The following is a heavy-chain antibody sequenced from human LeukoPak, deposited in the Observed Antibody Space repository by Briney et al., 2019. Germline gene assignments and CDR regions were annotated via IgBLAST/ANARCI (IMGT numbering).Heavy chain of an antibody. Sequence: GGSLRLSCAASGFTSSSYPIHWVRLAPGKGLEYVSGITSNGGSTYYANSVKGRFTISRDNSKNTLYLQMGSLRAEDMAVYYCGRGRYCTNGVCQYFDYWGQGTLVTVSS. CDR3: GRGRYCTNGVCQYFDY. CDR1: GFTSSSYP. J-gene: IGHJ4*02. V-gene: IGHV3-64*01. D-gene: IGHD2-8*01. CDR2: ITSNGGST.